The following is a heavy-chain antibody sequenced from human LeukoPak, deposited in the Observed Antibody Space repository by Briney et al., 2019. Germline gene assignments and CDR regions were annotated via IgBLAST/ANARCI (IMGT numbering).Heavy chain of an antibody. J-gene: IGHJ4*02. CDR2: INHSGST. Sequence: SETLSLTCAVYGGSFSGYYWSWIRQPPGKGLEWIGEINHSGSTNYNPSLKSRVTISVDTSKNQFSLKLSSVTAADTAVYYCARGQGIYYGSGSYLYFDYWGQGTLVTVSS. CDR3: ARGQGIYYGSGSYLYFDY. CDR1: GGSFSGYY. D-gene: IGHD3-10*01. V-gene: IGHV4-34*01.